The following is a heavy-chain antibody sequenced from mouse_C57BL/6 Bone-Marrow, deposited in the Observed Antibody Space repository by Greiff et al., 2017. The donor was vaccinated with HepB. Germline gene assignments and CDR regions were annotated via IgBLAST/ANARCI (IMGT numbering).Heavy chain of an antibody. CDR1: GYTFTSYW. J-gene: IGHJ4*01. Sequence: QVQLQQSGAELVKPGASVKLSCKASGYTFTSYWMHWVKQRPGRGLEWIGRIDPNSGGTKYNEKFKSKATLTVDKPSSTAYMQLSSLTSEDSAVYYCARSESNGDYYLYYAIDYWGQGTSVTVSS. CDR2: IDPNSGGT. V-gene: IGHV1-72*01. CDR3: ARSESNGDYYLYYAIDY. D-gene: IGHD4-1*01.